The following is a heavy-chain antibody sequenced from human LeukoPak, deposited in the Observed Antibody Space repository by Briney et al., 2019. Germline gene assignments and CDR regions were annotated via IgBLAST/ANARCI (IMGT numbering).Heavy chain of an antibody. CDR2: IYSSGST. CDR3: ARGQVVRDY. J-gene: IGHJ4*02. D-gene: IGHD2-15*01. Sequence: SQTLSLTCTVSGGSISSGTYYWTWIRQPAGKGLEWIGRIYSSGSTSYNPSLDSRVRISIDTSKNQFSLKLSSVTAADTAVYYCARGQVVRDYWGQGTLVTDSS. V-gene: IGHV4-61*02. CDR1: GGSISSGTYY.